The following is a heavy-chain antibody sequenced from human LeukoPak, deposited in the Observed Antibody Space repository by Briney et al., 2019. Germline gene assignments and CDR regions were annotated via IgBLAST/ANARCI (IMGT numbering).Heavy chain of an antibody. Sequence: GGSLRLSCAASGFTFSSYGMHWVRQAPGKGLEWVAFIRYDGSNKHYADSVKGRFTISRDNAKNSLYLQMNSLRAEDTAVYYCAAVIDYWGQGTLVTVSS. CDR2: IRYDGSNK. CDR3: AAVIDY. V-gene: IGHV3-30*02. CDR1: GFTFSSYG. J-gene: IGHJ4*02.